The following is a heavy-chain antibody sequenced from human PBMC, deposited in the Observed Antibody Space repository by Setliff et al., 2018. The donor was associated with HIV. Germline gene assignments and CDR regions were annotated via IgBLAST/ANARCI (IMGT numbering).Heavy chain of an antibody. CDR1: GFIFSSYA. CDR3: AKVKVPTTDLYFLDY. D-gene: IGHD1-1*01. CDR2: VRYDESNK. J-gene: IGHJ4*02. V-gene: IGHV3-30*02. Sequence: GGSLRLSCAASGFIFSSYAMHWVRQAPGKGLEWVACVRYDESNKYYAESVKDRFTISRDNSKNMVYLQMNSLRAEDTALYYCAKVKVPTTDLYFLDYWGQGTPVTSPQ.